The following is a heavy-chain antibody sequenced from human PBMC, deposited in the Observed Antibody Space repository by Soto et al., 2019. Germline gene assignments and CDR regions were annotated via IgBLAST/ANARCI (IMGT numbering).Heavy chain of an antibody. CDR3: TTGSVEGV. J-gene: IGHJ6*02. CDR1: GLHISNAW. CDR2: IKTKGEGGPT. D-gene: IGHD2-15*01. V-gene: IGHV3-15*07. Sequence: EVQLVESGGGHIPPGGSLRLSCAASGLHISNAWMNWVRQAPGKGLEWVGRIKTKGEGGPTDYPAAVKGRFIVSRDDSQNTLHLQMNSLKIEDTPVYYCTTGSVEGVWGQGTAVSVSS.